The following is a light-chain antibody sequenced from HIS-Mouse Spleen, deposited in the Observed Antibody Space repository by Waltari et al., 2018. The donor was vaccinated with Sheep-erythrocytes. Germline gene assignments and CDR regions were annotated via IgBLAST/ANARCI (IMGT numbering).Light chain of an antibody. J-gene: IGLJ3*02. CDR1: SSDVGGYNY. CDR3: SSYTSSSTWV. Sequence: QSALTQPASVSGSPGQSITLSCTGTSSDVGGYNYVSWYQQHPGKAPKLMIYDVSNRPSGVSNRFSGSKSGNTASLTISGLQAEDEADYYCSSYTSSSTWVFGGGTKLNVL. CDR2: DVS. V-gene: IGLV2-14*03.